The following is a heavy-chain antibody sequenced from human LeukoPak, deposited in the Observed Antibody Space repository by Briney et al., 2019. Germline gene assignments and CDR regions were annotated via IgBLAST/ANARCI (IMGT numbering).Heavy chain of an antibody. CDR3: ASTPFFTYYDFWSGYRKGFDP. D-gene: IGHD3-3*01. Sequence: SVKVSCKASGGTFSSYAISWVRQAPGQGLEWMGGIIPIFGTANYAQKFQGRVTITTDESTSTAYMELSSLRSEDAAVYYCASTPFFTYYDFWSGYRKGFDPWGQGTLVTVSS. CDR2: IIPIFGTA. V-gene: IGHV1-69*05. CDR1: GGTFSSYA. J-gene: IGHJ5*02.